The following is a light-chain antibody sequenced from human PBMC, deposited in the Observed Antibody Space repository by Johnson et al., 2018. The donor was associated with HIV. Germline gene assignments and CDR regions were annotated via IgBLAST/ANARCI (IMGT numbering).Light chain of an antibody. CDR3: AIWSCSLN. J-gene: IGLJ1*01. Sequence: QSVLTQPPSVSAAPGQKVTISCSGGTSNIGTNYVSWYQHLPGTAPKLLIYENNKRRSGIPDRCSGATSGTSATQAITGLQPGDEGDYYCAIWSCSLNIGTGTKVTVL. CDR1: TSNIGTNY. CDR2: ENN. V-gene: IGLV1-51*02.